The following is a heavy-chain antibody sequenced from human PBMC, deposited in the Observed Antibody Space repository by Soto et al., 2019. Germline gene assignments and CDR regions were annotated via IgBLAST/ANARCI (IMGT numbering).Heavy chain of an antibody. J-gene: IGHJ6*03. CDR2: IKSKTDGGTT. CDR1: GFTFSNAW. D-gene: IGHD2-15*01. V-gene: IGHV3-15*01. CDR3: TVRYCSGGSCPYYMDV. Sequence: GGSLRLSCAASGFTFSNAWMSWVRQAPGKGLEWVGRIKSKTDGGTTDYAAPVKGRFTISRDDSKNTLYLQMNSLKTEDTAVYYCTVRYCSGGSCPYYMDVWGKGTTVTVSS.